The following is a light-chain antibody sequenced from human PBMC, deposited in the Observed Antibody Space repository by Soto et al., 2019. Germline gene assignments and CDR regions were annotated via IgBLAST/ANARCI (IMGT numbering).Light chain of an antibody. CDR1: QSISSS. J-gene: IGKJ1*01. V-gene: IGKV3-11*01. CDR2: NAT. Sequence: EIVLTQSPVTLSLSPGERATLSCRASQSISSSLAWYQQKPGPAPRLLIYNATNRATGIPARFSGSGSGTYFTLTSSSLEAEDVAFYYCQQHSNWPRTFGEGTKVEIK. CDR3: QQHSNWPRT.